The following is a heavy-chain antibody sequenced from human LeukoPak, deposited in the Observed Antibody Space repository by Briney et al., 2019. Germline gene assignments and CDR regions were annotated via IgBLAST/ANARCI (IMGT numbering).Heavy chain of an antibody. CDR1: GYTFTSYD. V-gene: IGHV1-8*02. CDR3: VRDDEVGATPDY. Sequence: ASVKVSCKASGYTFTSYDINWVRQATGQGLEWMGWMNPNSGNTGYAQKFQGRVTMTRNTSISTAYMELSGLRSEDTAVYYCVRDDEVGATPDYWGQGTLVTVSS. D-gene: IGHD1-26*01. J-gene: IGHJ4*02. CDR2: MNPNSGNT.